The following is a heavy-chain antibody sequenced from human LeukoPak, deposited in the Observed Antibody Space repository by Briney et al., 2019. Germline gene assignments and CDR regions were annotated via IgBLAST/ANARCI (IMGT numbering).Heavy chain of an antibody. CDR2: ISGNGGST. V-gene: IGHV3-23*01. J-gene: IGHJ4*02. CDR3: AKDVVAGPTYYFDY. CDR1: GFTFSSYA. D-gene: IGHD6-19*01. Sequence: SGGSLRLSCAASGFTFSSYAMSWVRQAPGKGLELVSTISGNGGSTYYADSVKGRFTISRDNSKNTLYLQMNSLRAEDTAIYYCAKDVVAGPTYYFDYWGQGTLVTVSS.